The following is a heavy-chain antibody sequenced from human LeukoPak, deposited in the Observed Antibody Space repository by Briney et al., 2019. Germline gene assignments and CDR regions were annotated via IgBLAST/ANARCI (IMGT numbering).Heavy chain of an antibody. D-gene: IGHD4-17*01. J-gene: IGHJ6*02. CDR1: GFTVSSNY. Sequence: GGSLRLSCAASGFTVSSNYMSWVRQAPGKGLEWVSVIYSGGSTYYAGSVKGRFTISRDNSKNTLYLQMNSLRAEDTAVYYCARDARPDGPDYGDLYYYYYYGMDVWGQGTTVTVSS. CDR2: IYSGGST. CDR3: ARDARPDGPDYGDLYYYYYYGMDV. V-gene: IGHV3-66*01.